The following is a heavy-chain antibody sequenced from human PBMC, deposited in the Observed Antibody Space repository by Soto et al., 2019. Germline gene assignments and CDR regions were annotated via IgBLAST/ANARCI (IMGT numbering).Heavy chain of an antibody. CDR2: ISLYSDGT. Sequence: QVQLVQSGGEVKRPGASVKVSCKTSGYTFSNYGITWVRQAPGQPLEWLGWISLYSDGTNYAQKCQGRVSMTTDTSTTTAYMELRSLGSDDTAVYYCARVVPGAEAWFGPWGQGTLVTVSS. CDR3: ARVVPGAEAWFGP. J-gene: IGHJ5*02. CDR1: GYTFSNYG. D-gene: IGHD2-2*01. V-gene: IGHV1-18*01.